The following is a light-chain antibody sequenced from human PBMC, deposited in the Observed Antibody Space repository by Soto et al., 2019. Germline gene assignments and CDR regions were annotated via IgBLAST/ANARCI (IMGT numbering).Light chain of an antibody. CDR1: SGHSSYA. J-gene: IGLJ2*01. CDR3: QTWGTGIHVV. V-gene: IGLV4-69*01. CDR2: LNSDGSH. Sequence: QLVLTQSPSASASLGAWVKLTCTLSSGHSSYAVAWHQQQPEKGPRYLMKLNSDGSHSKGDGIPDRFSGSSSGAERYLTIASLQAEDEADYYCQTWGTGIHVVFGGGTQLTVL.